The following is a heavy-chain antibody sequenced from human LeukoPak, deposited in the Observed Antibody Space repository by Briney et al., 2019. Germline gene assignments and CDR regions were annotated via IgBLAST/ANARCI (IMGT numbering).Heavy chain of an antibody. CDR2: ISYDGSNK. V-gene: IGHV3-30-3*01. Sequence: GGSLRLSCAASGFTFSSYAMHWVRQAPGKGLEWVAVISYDGSNKYYADSVKGRFTISRDNSKNTLYLQMNSLRAEDTAVYYCATWYDYWGQGTLVTVSS. J-gene: IGHJ4*02. D-gene: IGHD2-15*01. CDR3: ATWYDY. CDR1: GFTFSSYA.